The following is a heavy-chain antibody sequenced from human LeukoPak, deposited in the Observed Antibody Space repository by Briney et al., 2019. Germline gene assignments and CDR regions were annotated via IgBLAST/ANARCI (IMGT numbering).Heavy chain of an antibody. CDR1: GDSISSYY. D-gene: IGHD1-1*01. CDR2: IYDSGST. Sequence: SETLSLTCTVSGDSISSYYWSWIRQPPGKGLEWIGYIYDSGSTNYNPSLKSRVTISLDTSKNQFSLKLRSVTAADTALYYCARGNPVATTGTKGGWFDPSGQGTLVTVSS. J-gene: IGHJ5*02. V-gene: IGHV4-59*01. CDR3: ARGNPVATTGTKGGWFDP.